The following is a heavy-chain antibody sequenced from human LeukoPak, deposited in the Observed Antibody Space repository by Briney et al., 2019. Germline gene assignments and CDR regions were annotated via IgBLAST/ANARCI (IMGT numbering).Heavy chain of an antibody. CDR3: AKGIPAATDY. Sequence: GGSLRLSCAASGFTFSSYAMSWVRQAPGKGLEWVLGISSTGRTTTYADSVKGRFTISRDNSKNTLFLQMNSLRVEDTAVYSCAKGIPAATDYWGQGTLVTVSS. D-gene: IGHD2-2*01. J-gene: IGHJ4*02. CDR2: ISSTGRTT. V-gene: IGHV3-23*01. CDR1: GFTFSSYA.